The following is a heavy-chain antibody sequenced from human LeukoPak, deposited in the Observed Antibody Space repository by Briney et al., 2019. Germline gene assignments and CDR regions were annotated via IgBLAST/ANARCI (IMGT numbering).Heavy chain of an antibody. Sequence: PSQTLSLTCTVSGGSISSGGYYWSWIRQHPGKGLEWIGCIYYSGSTYYNPSLKIRVTISLATSRNQFSLRLTSVTSADTGVYFCAREYSTSSEGDYFDYWGQGSLVTVSS. J-gene: IGHJ4*02. CDR3: AREYSTSSEGDYFDY. V-gene: IGHV4-31*03. CDR1: GGSISSGGYY. CDR2: IYYSGST. D-gene: IGHD6-6*01.